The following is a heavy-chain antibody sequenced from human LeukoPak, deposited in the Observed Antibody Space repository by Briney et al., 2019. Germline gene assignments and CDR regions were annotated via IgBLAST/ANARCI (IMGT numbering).Heavy chain of an antibody. D-gene: IGHD3-16*01. J-gene: IGHJ6*04. CDR3: ARNLGGWGYYYYGMDV. CDR1: GFTLSSYW. CDR2: INSDGSST. Sequence: GGSLRLSCAASGFTLSSYWMHWVRQAPGKGLVWVSRINSDGSSTSYADSVKGRFTISRDNAKNTLYLQMNSLRAEDTAVYYCARNLGGWGYYYYGMDVWGKGTMVTVSS. V-gene: IGHV3-74*01.